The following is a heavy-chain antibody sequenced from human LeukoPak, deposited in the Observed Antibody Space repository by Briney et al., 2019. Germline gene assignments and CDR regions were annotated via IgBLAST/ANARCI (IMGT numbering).Heavy chain of an antibody. V-gene: IGHV3-30*04. CDR1: GFTFSSYA. Sequence: GGSLRLSCAASGFTFSSYAMHWVRQAPGKGPEWVAVISYDGSNKYYADSVKGRFTISRDNSKNTLYLQMNSLRAEDTAVYYCAREGYSSDFDYWGQGTLVTVSS. CDR3: AREGYSSDFDY. J-gene: IGHJ4*02. CDR2: ISYDGSNK. D-gene: IGHD6-19*01.